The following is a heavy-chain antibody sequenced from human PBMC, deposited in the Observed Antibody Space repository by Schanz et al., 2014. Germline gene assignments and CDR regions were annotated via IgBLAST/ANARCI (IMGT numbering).Heavy chain of an antibody. Sequence: EVQLLESGGGLVQPGGSLRLSCLASGFAFSSYGMNWLRQAPGKGLEWVSIIFTDGRTYYADSVKGRFTISRDSSKNTLFLQMNSLRTEDTAVYYCAKYRGYYRVSGSYRELEYWGQGTLVTVSS. CDR2: IFTDGRT. V-gene: IGHV3-66*02. D-gene: IGHD3-10*01. CDR1: GFAFSSYG. J-gene: IGHJ4*02. CDR3: AKYRGYYRVSGSYRELEY.